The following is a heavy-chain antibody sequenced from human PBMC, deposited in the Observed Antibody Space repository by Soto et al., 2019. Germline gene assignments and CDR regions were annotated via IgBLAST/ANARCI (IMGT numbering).Heavy chain of an antibody. CDR3: AKDIGYCTNGVCDDY. Sequence: GGSLRLSCAASGFTFSSYGMHWVRQAPGKGLEWVAVISYDGSNKYYADSVKGRFTISRDNSKNTPYLQMNSLRAEDTAVYYCAKDIGYCTNGVCDDYWGQGTLVTVSS. J-gene: IGHJ4*02. D-gene: IGHD2-8*01. CDR1: GFTFSSYG. CDR2: ISYDGSNK. V-gene: IGHV3-30*18.